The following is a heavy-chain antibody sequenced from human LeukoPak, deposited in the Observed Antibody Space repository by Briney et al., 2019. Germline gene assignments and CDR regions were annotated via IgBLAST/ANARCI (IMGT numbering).Heavy chain of an antibody. CDR1: GFTFSSYG. D-gene: IGHD6-19*01. J-gene: IGHJ5*02. Sequence: GGSLRLSCAASGFTFSSYGMHWVRQAPGKGLEWVAVISYDGSNKYYADSVKGRFTISRDNSKNTLYLQMNSLRAEDTAVYYCAKDRPSSGWYGVNWFDPWGQGTLVTVSS. CDR2: ISYDGSNK. V-gene: IGHV3-30*18. CDR3: AKDRPSSGWYGVNWFDP.